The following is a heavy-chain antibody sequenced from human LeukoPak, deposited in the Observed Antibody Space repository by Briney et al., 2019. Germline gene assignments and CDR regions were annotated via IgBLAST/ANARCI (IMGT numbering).Heavy chain of an antibody. D-gene: IGHD3-22*01. CDR2: IYYSGNT. J-gene: IGHJ5*02. Sequence: SQTLSLTCTVSGGSINSGDYYWNWIRQPPGKGLEWIGYIYYSGNTYYNPSLKTRVTISVDTSKNQFSLKLSSVTAADTAVYYCDRRGKWLQLFDPWGQGTLVTVSS. CDR1: GGSINSGDYY. V-gene: IGHV4-30-4*08. CDR3: DRRGKWLQLFDP.